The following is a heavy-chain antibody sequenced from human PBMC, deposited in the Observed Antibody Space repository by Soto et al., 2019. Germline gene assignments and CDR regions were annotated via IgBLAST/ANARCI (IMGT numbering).Heavy chain of an antibody. J-gene: IGHJ4*02. V-gene: IGHV1-69*13. CDR1: GGGFSSSA. Sequence: SVEVTWKESGGGFSSSAISWARQAKGQGLEWMGGIIPIFGTANYAQKFQGRVTITADESTSTAYMELSSLRSEDTAVYYCARGQRGYYYDSSGPFDYWGQGTLVTVSS. D-gene: IGHD3-22*01. CDR3: ARGQRGYYYDSSGPFDY. CDR2: IIPIFGTA.